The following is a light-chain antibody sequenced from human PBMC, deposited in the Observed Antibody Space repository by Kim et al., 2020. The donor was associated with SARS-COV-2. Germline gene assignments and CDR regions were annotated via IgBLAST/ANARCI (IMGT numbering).Light chain of an antibody. CDR3: YSAADNNYWV. V-gene: IGLV3-27*01. CDR1: VLAKKY. J-gene: IGLJ3*02. CDR2: KDS. Sequence: SYELTQPSSVSVSPGQTARITCSGDVLAKKYARWFQQKPGQAPVLVIYKDSEQPSGIPERFSGSSSGTTVTLTISGAQVEDEADYYCYSAADNNYWVFGGGTQLTVL.